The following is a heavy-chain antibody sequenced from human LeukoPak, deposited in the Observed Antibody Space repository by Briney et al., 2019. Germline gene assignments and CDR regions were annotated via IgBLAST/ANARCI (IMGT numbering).Heavy chain of an antibody. CDR3: ARDYDSWSGSY. CDR2: INAYNGNT. CDR1: GYTFTSYG. J-gene: IGHJ4*02. Sequence: ASVKVSCKASGYTFTSYGISWVRQAPGQGLEWIGWINAYNGNTNHAQKFQGRVTMTTDTSAGTVYMELRSLRSDDTAVYYCARDYDSWSGSYWGQGTLVTVSS. V-gene: IGHV1-18*01. D-gene: IGHD3-3*01.